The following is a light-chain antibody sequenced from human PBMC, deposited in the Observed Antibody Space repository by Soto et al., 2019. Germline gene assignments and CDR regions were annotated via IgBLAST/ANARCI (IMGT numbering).Light chain of an antibody. CDR2: VNS. J-gene: IGLJ2*01. V-gene: IGLV1-40*01. Sequence: QSVLTQPPSVSGAPGQRVTISCTGSSSNIGAGYDVHWYQQLPGTAPKLLIYVNSNRPSGVPDRFSGSKSANTASLAISGLQAEDEADYYCSSYTTSSTLHGVFCGGPKSPS. CDR3: SSYTTSSTLHGV. CDR1: SSNIGAGYD.